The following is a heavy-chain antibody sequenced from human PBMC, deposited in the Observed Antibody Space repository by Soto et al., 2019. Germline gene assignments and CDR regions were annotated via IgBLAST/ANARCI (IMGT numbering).Heavy chain of an antibody. CDR1: GDSVSINTAA. CDR2: TYFRSRWYN. D-gene: IGHD5-12*01. CDR3: ARDLGSGYSNYYYYMDV. V-gene: IGHV6-1*01. Sequence: PSQTLSRTCAISGDSVSINTAAWHWIRKSPSRGLEWLGRTYFRSRWYNDYAVSVKSRITINADTSKNQFSLHLNSVSPEDTAVYYCARDLGSGYSNYYYYMDVWGKGTTVTVSS. J-gene: IGHJ6*03.